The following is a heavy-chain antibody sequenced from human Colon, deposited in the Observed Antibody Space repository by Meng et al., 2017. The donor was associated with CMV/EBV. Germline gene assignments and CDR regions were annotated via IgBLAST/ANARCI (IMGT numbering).Heavy chain of an antibody. J-gene: IGHJ5*02. V-gene: IGHV4-34*01. CDR2: INHNGIT. CDR3: ARQIWSGSLYNWFDP. Sequence: GSLRLSCVASGVSLSGYHWSWIRQAPGKDLEWIGEINHNGITKYNPSLKSRLTISVDMSENEFSLRLSSLTAADTAVYYCARQIWSGSLYNWFDPWGQGTLVTVSS. CDR1: GVSLSGYH. D-gene: IGHD3-3*01.